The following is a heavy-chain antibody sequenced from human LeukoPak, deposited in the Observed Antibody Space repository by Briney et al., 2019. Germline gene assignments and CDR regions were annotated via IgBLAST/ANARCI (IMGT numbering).Heavy chain of an antibody. CDR1: GFTLSSYA. Sequence: PGGSLRLSCAASGFTLSSYAMSWVRQAPGKGLEWVSTISGSGGSTYYADSVKGRFTISRDNSKNTLYLQMNSLRAEDTAVNYCAKVSVPAAMGRFGYWGQGTLVTVSS. J-gene: IGHJ4*02. CDR3: AKVSVPAAMGRFGY. CDR2: ISGSGGST. D-gene: IGHD2-2*01. V-gene: IGHV3-23*01.